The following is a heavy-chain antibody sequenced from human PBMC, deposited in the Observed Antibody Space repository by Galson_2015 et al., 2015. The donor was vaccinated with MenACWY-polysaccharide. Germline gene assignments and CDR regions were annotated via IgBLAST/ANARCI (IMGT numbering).Heavy chain of an antibody. CDR3: ARSLGYSDSAFDNGRDVDRRFDP. CDR1: GGSISTGSSY. D-gene: IGHD5-12*01. V-gene: IGHV4-61*02. Sequence: TLSLTCSVSGGSISTGSSYWSWIRQPAGKGLEWIGRIHPRGSTDYSPSLKSRVTISTDTSRNQLSLKLSSVTAADTAVYYCARSLGYSDSAFDNGRDVDRRFDPWGQGTLDTVSS. J-gene: IGHJ5*02. CDR2: IHPRGST.